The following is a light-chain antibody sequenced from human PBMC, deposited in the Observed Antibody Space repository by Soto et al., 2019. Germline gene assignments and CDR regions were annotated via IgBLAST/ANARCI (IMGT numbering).Light chain of an antibody. V-gene: IGKV3-11*01. CDR2: DAS. CDR3: QQRSNWPLT. CDR1: QSVRSY. Sequence: EIVLTQSPATLSWSPGERATLSCWASQSVRSYLAWYQQKPGQAPRLLMYDASNRATGIPARFSGSGSGTDFTLTISSLEPEDFAVYYCQQRSNWPLTFGGGTKVEIK. J-gene: IGKJ4*01.